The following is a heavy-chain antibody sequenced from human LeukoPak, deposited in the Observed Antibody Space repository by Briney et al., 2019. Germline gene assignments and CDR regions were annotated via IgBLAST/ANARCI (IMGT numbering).Heavy chain of an antibody. CDR1: GYTFTSYD. Sequence: ASVKVSCKASGYTFTSYDINWVRQATGQGLEWMGWMNPNSGNTGYAQKFQGRVTITRNTSISTAYMELSSLRSEDTAVYYCARDRAAGHYHYYYMDVWGKGTTVTVSS. CDR3: ARDRAAGHYHYYYMDV. V-gene: IGHV1-8*03. J-gene: IGHJ6*03. CDR2: MNPNSGNT. D-gene: IGHD6-13*01.